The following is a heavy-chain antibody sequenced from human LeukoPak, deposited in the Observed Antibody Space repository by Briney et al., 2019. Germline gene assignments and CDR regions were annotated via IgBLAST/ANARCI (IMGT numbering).Heavy chain of an antibody. V-gene: IGHV1-24*01. D-gene: IGHD1-1*01. CDR2: FDPEDGET. J-gene: IGHJ4*02. Sequence: GASVTVSCKVSGYTLTELSMHWVRQAPGKGLEWMGGFDPEDGETIYAQKFQGRVTMTEDTSTDTAYMELSSLRSEDTAVYYCATDGPFNLGFEHWGQGTLVTVSS. CDR3: ATDGPFNLGFEH. CDR1: GYTLTELS.